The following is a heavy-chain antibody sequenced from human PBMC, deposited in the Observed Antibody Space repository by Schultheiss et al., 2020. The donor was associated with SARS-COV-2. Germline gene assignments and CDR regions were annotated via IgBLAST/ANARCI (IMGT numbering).Heavy chain of an antibody. CDR3: AKDAISNYLSWFDP. CDR1: GFTFSSYG. D-gene: IGHD4-11*01. Sequence: GGSLRLSCAASGFTFSSYGMHWVRQAPGKGLEWVAVISYDGSNKYYADSVKGRFTISRDNSKNTLYLQMNSLRAEDTAVYYCAKDAISNYLSWFDPWGQGTLVTVSS. V-gene: IGHV3-30*18. CDR2: ISYDGSNK. J-gene: IGHJ5*02.